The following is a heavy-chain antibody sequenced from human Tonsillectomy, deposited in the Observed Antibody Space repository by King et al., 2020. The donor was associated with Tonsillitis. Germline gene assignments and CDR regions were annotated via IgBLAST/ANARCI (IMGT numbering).Heavy chain of an antibody. Sequence: QLVQSGAEVKKPGASVKVSCKASGYTFTSYYIHWVRQAPGQGLEWMGIINPSGGSTSYAQKFQGRVTMTRDTSTSTVYMELSSLRSEDTAVYYCARDPPYYYDSSGYYSRYYYYGMDVWGKGTTVTVSS. D-gene: IGHD3-22*01. CDR3: ARDPPYYYDSSGYYSRYYYYGMDV. V-gene: IGHV1-46*01. J-gene: IGHJ6*04. CDR1: GYTFTSYY. CDR2: INPSGGST.